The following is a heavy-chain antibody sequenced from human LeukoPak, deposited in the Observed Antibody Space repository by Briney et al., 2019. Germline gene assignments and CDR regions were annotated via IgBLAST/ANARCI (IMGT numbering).Heavy chain of an antibody. D-gene: IGHD3-3*01. J-gene: IGHJ4*02. CDR2: ISWNSGSI. CDR1: GFTGSSNY. Sequence: PGGSLRLSCAASGFTGSSNYMSWVRQAPGKGLEGVSGISWNSGSIAYADSVKVRFTISRDNGKNSLYLQMNSLRAEDTALYYCATSATYYDFWNSLDYWGQGTLVTVSS. CDR3: ATSATYYDFWNSLDY. V-gene: IGHV3-9*01.